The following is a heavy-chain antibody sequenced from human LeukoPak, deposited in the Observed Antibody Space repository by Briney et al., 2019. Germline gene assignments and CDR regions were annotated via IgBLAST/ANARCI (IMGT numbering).Heavy chain of an antibody. D-gene: IGHD1-26*01. Sequence: ASVKVSCKTSGYTFTGYYMHWVRQAPGQGLEWMGWLNPNSGGTNYAQKFQGRVTMTRDTSISTAYMELSRLRSDDTAVYYCGREREFRGELQFSYYYYYMDVWGKGTTVTVSS. CDR2: LNPNSGGT. J-gene: IGHJ6*03. V-gene: IGHV1-2*02. CDR3: GREREFRGELQFSYYYYYMDV. CDR1: GYTFTGYY.